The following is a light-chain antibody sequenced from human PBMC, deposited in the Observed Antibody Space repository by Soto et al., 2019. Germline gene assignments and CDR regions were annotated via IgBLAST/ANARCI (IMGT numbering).Light chain of an antibody. CDR2: GAS. CDR3: QQYNNWPPLT. V-gene: IGKV3D-15*01. J-gene: IGKJ4*01. Sequence: EIVMTQSPATLSVSAGERVTLSCRASQSVSSNLAWYQQKPGQAPRFLIYGASTRATGIPARFSGSGSGTDFTLTISSLQSEDFAVYYCQQYNNWPPLTFGGGTKVVIK. CDR1: QSVSSN.